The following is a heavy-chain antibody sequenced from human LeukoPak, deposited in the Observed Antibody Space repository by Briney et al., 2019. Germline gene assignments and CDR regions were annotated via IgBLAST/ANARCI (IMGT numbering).Heavy chain of an antibody. V-gene: IGHV3-66*02. D-gene: IGHD3-10*01. CDR2: IYSGGST. CDR1: GFTVSSNY. Sequence: GRSLRLSCAASGFTVSSNYMSWVRQAPGKGLEWVSVIYSGGSTYYADSVKGRFTISRDDSKNTLYLQMNSLRAEDTAVYYCARGPLSYYGSGSNGMDVWGQGTTVTVSS. CDR3: ARGPLSYYGSGSNGMDV. J-gene: IGHJ6*02.